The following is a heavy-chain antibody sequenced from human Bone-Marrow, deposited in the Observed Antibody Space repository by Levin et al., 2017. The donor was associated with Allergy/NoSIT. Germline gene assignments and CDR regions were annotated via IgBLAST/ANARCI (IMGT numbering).Heavy chain of an antibody. J-gene: IGHJ4*02. CDR3: ARDGGNGCYYYESGGYNDY. D-gene: IGHD3-22*01. Sequence: GESLKISCAASGFTFSSYAMHWVRQAPGKGLEWVTLISFDGANKYYADSVKGRFTISRDDSRNTLWLQMNSLRAEDTAVYFCARDGGNGCYYYESGGYNDYWGQGTLVTVSS. V-gene: IGHV3-30-3*01. CDR2: ISFDGANK. CDR1: GFTFSSYA.